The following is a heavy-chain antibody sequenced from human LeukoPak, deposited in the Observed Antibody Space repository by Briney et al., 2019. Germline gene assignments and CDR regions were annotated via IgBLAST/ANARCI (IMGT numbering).Heavy chain of an antibody. V-gene: IGHV4-59*13. CDR1: GGPISSYY. D-gene: IGHD2-8*01. J-gene: IGHJ4*02. CDR3: ARLVATKAYYFDY. Sequence: SETLSLTCTVSGGPISSYYGSCIRQPPGKGLEWSGYIYYSGSNNYNPSLKSRGNISVDTSKIQFSLKLSSETAADSAVYYCARLVATKAYYFDYWGQGTLVTVSS. CDR2: IYYSGSN.